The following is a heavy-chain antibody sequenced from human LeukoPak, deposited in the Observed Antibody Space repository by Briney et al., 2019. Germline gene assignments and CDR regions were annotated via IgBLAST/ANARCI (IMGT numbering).Heavy chain of an antibody. CDR1: GFTFSSYA. Sequence: PGGSLRLSCAASGFTFSSYAMHWVRQAPGKGLEWVAVISYDGSNKYYADSVKGRFTISRDNSKNTLYLQMNSLRAEDTAVYYCARDAYYDSSGFDYWGQGTLVTVSS. V-gene: IGHV3-30-3*01. D-gene: IGHD3-22*01. J-gene: IGHJ4*02. CDR2: ISYDGSNK. CDR3: ARDAYYDSSGFDY.